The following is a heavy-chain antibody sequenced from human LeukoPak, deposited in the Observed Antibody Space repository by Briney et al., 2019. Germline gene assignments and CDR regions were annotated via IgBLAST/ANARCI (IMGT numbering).Heavy chain of an antibody. CDR2: ISSSSSYI. CDR3: ARYDPYGSGSYTYDY. V-gene: IGHV3-21*01. J-gene: IGHJ4*02. Sequence: PGGSLRLSCAASGFTFSSYSMNWVRQAPGKGLEWVSSISSSSSYIYYADSVKGRFTISRDNAKNSLYLQMNSLRAEDTAVYYCARYDPYGSGSYTYDYWGQGTLVTVSS. CDR1: GFTFSSYS. D-gene: IGHD3-10*01.